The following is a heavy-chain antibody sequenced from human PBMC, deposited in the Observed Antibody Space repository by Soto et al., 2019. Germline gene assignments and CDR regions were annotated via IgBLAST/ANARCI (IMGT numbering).Heavy chain of an antibody. Sequence: ASVKVSCKALGYTFTSYAMRWVRQAPGQSLEWMGGINAVNGNRKYSQKFQGRVTITRDTSASTAYMELTSLRSEDTAVYYCARDLICGVRGVTWYSGMDVWGQGTPVTVSS. J-gene: IGHJ6*02. V-gene: IGHV1-3*01. CDR2: INAVNGNR. CDR1: GYTFTSYA. D-gene: IGHD3-10*01. CDR3: ARDLICGVRGVTWYSGMDV.